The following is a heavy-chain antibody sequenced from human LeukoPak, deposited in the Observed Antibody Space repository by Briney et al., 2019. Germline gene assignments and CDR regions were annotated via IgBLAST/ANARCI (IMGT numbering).Heavy chain of an antibody. D-gene: IGHD4-17*01. CDR1: GGTFSSYA. J-gene: IGHJ4*02. CDR2: IIPIFGTA. Sequence: SVKVSCKASGGTFSSYAISWVRQAPGLGLEWMGRIIPIFGTANYAQKFQGRVTITADKSTSTAYMELSSLRSEDTAVYYCARSAMATTVTAPDYWGQGTLVTVSS. V-gene: IGHV1-69*06. CDR3: ARSAMATTVTAPDY.